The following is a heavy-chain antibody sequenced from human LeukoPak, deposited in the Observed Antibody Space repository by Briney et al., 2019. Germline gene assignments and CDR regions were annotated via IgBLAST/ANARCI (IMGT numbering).Heavy chain of an antibody. CDR1: GLAFTNSW. V-gene: IGHV3-7*01. D-gene: IGHD6-19*01. Sequence: PGGFLRLSCAASGLAFTNSWMSWVRPTPGEGLEWVANIKQDGSEKYYVDSVKGRFTISRDNAKNSLYLQMNSLTAEDTALYYCARLSTAVAGGDYWGQGTLVTVSS. CDR2: IKQDGSEK. CDR3: ARLSTAVAGGDY. J-gene: IGHJ4*02.